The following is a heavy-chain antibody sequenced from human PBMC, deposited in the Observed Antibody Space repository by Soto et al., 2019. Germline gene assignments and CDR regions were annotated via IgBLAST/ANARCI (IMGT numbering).Heavy chain of an antibody. D-gene: IGHD2-15*01. CDR1: GFTFSTYA. J-gene: IGHJ5*01. CDR2: IGDSEGETT. Sequence: EVQLLASGGGLVQPGGSLRLSCAASGFTFSTYAMTWVRQAPGKGPEWVSRIGDSEGETTHYADSVKGRFTISRDNAKNSLYMHMNSLRVEDTAIYYCPKGYCGGGRCYDLDNWFDSWGQGTRVTVSS. CDR3: PKGYCGGGRCYDLDNWFDS. V-gene: IGHV3-23*01.